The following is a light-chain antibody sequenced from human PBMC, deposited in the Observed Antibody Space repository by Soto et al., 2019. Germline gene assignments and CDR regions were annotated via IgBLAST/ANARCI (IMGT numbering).Light chain of an antibody. CDR2: GAS. V-gene: IGKV3-20*01. J-gene: IGKJ5*01. CDR3: QQYGSSPIT. Sequence: EIVLTQSPGTLSLSPGERATLSCRASHSVSSTYLAWYQQKPGQAPRLLIYGASSRATGIPDRFSGSGSGTDFILTISRLEPEDFVVYYCQQYGSSPITFGQGTRLEIK. CDR1: HSVSSTY.